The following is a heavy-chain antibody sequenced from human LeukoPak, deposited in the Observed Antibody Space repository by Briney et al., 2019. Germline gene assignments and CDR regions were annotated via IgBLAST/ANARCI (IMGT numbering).Heavy chain of an antibody. Sequence: TGGSLRLSSAASGFTFSSYGMHWVRQAPGKGLEWVAVIWYDGSNKDYADSVKGRFTISRDNSKTTLYLQMNSLRAEDTAVYYCARDGYDRSGYYFNYWGQGTLVTVSS. CDR1: GFTFSSYG. CDR3: ARDGYDRSGYYFNY. V-gene: IGHV3-33*01. J-gene: IGHJ4*02. CDR2: IWYDGSNK. D-gene: IGHD3-22*01.